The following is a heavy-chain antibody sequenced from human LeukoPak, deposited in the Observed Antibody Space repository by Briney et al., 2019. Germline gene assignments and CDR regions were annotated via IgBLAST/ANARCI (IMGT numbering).Heavy chain of an antibody. V-gene: IGHV1-69*13. J-gene: IGHJ5*02. Sequence: ASVKVSCKASGYTFTSYAISWVRQAPGQGLEWMGGIIPIFGTANYAQKFQGRVTITADESTSTAYMELSSLRSEDTAVYYCARVDSSGWFDPWGQGTLVTVSS. CDR2: IIPIFGTA. CDR3: ARVDSSGWFDP. D-gene: IGHD6-19*01. CDR1: GYTFTSYA.